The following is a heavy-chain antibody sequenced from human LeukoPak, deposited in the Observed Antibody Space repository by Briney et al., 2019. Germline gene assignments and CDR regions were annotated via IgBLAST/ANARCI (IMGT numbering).Heavy chain of an antibody. D-gene: IGHD5-24*01. J-gene: IGHJ4*02. CDR3: ARRSVWDGYIYYFDY. CDR2: IYPGDSDT. Sequence: GESLKISCKGSGYSFTSYWIGWVRQMPGKGLEWMGIIYPGDSDTRYSPSFQGQVTISADKSISTAYPQWSSLKASDTAMYYCARRSVWDGYIYYFDYWGQGTLVTVSS. V-gene: IGHV5-51*01. CDR1: GYSFTSYW.